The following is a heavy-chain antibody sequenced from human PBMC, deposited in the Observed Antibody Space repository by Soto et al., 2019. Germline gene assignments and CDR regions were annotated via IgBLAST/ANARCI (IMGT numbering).Heavy chain of an antibody. CDR2: IIPIFGTA. CDR1: GDTFNKYA. Sequence: QVQLEQSGAEVKTLGSSVKVSCKASGDTFNKYAISWVRQAPGQGLEWMGGIIPIFGTANYAPQFQDRVTITADEAPSTAYKEPTSLKSYDTAVFFWARGARFLELLSFGHWGQGTLVTVSS. CDR3: ARGARFLELLSFGH. V-gene: IGHV1-69*12. D-gene: IGHD3-3*01. J-gene: IGHJ4*02.